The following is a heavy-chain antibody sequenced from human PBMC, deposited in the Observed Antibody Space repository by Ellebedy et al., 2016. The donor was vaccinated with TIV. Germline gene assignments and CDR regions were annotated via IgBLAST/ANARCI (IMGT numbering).Heavy chain of an antibody. J-gene: IGHJ6*02. CDR1: GFTLRDYG. CDR3: ARSGRMDV. D-gene: IGHD6-25*01. Sequence: PGGSLRLSCTASGFTLRDYGVSWVRQAPGKGLEWVGFFRGIPYGGTTEYAASVKGRFPISRDYSKGIAYLQMNSLKTEDTAVYYCARSGRMDVWGQGTTVAVSS. V-gene: IGHV3-49*04. CDR2: FRGIPYGGTT.